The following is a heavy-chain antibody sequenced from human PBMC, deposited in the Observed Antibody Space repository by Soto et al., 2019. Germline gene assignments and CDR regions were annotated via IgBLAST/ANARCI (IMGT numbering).Heavy chain of an antibody. Sequence: EVRLVESGGDLVKSGGSLRLSCVGSGFLFRNYEMNWVRQAPGKGLEWLAQISTTGGHVSESDSVKGRFTISRDNTKHKLYLQMNSRRTEDTGVYYCVSQAHWARRFGSWGQGTLVNVSS. J-gene: IGHJ4*02. CDR1: GFLFRNYE. D-gene: IGHD3-16*01. CDR3: VSQAHWARRFGS. CDR2: ISTTGGHV. V-gene: IGHV3-48*03.